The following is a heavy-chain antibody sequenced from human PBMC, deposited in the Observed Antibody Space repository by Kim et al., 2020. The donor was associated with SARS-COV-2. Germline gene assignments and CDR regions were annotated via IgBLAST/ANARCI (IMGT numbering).Heavy chain of an antibody. V-gene: IGHV3-48*02. D-gene: IGHD3-16*02. Sequence: GGSLRLSCAASGFTFSSYSMNWVRQAPGRGLEWISYISSSSNTIYYADSVKGRFTISRDNAKNSLYLQMNSLRDEDTAVYYCGRGETLSFDNWGQGTLVT. CDR1: GFTFSSYS. CDR2: ISSSSNTI. CDR3: GRGETLSFDN. J-gene: IGHJ4*02.